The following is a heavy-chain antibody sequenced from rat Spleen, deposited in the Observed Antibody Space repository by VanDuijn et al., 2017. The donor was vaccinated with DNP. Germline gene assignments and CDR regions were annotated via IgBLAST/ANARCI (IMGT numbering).Heavy chain of an antibody. CDR1: GYSITSNY. CDR3: ARGGAGIWFAY. V-gene: IGHV3-1*01. CDR2: ISYSGST. Sequence: EVQLQESGSGLVKPSQSLSLTCSVTGYSITSNYWGWIRKFPGNKMEYIGHISYSGSTNYNPSLRSRISITRDTSKNQFFLQLNSVTTEDTATYYCARGGAGIWFAYWGQGTLVTVSS. J-gene: IGHJ3*01. D-gene: IGHD4-2*01.